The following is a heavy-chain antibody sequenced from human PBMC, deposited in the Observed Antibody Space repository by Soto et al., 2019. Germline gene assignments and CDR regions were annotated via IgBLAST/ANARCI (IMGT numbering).Heavy chain of an antibody. CDR2: ISAYNGNT. CDR1: GYTFTSYG. V-gene: IGHV1-18*01. J-gene: IGHJ3*02. Sequence: QVQLVQSGAEVKKPGASVKVSCKASGYTFTSYGISWVRQAPGQGLEWMGWISAYNGNTNYAQKLQGSVTMTTDTSPSTAYMELRSLRSDDTAVYYCARDFDIAVAVNAFDIWGQGTMVTVSS. D-gene: IGHD6-19*01. CDR3: ARDFDIAVAVNAFDI.